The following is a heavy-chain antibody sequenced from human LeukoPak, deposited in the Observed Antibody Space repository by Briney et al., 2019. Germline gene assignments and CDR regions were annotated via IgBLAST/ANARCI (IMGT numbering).Heavy chain of an antibody. CDR1: GFTFSSYA. J-gene: IGHJ5*02. CDR2: ISGSGGST. CDR3: AKDCSSTSCYDWFDP. V-gene: IGHV3-23*01. D-gene: IGHD2-2*01. Sequence: GGSLRLSCAASGFTFSSYAMSWVRQAPGKGLEWVPAISGSGGSTYYADSVEGRFTISRDNSKNTLYLQMNSLRAEDTAVYYCAKDCSSTSCYDWFDPWGQGTLVTVSS.